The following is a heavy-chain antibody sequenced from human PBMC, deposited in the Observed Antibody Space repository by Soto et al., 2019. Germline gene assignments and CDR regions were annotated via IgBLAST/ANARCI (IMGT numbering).Heavy chain of an antibody. CDR1: GGSISSSSYY. J-gene: IGHJ5*02. D-gene: IGHD3-10*01. CDR3: ARHNITILRGLMKRFPNCFDP. Sequence: PSETLSLTCTISGGSISSSSYYWGWIRQPPGQGLEWIGSVSDSGSTYYNPSLKSRLTMSVATSQNQFPLTLSSMTATDTAVYSCARHNITILRGLMKRFPNCFDPCGPGALVTVSS. V-gene: IGHV4-39*01. CDR2: VSDSGST.